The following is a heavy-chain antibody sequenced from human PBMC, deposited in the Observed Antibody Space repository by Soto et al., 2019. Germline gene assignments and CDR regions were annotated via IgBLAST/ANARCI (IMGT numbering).Heavy chain of an antibody. J-gene: IGHJ4*02. CDR2: ISHSAST. D-gene: IGHD3-16*01. V-gene: IGHV4-30-2*01. CDR1: GDSISSADYS. CDR3: ARQGWGGWLY. Sequence: SETLSLTWAVSGDSISSADYSWNWVRQPPGKGLEWIGYISHSASTYYNPSLKSRVTISVDRSTNQFSLNLSSVTAAATAVYCCARQGWGGWLYWGQRTLVTVSS.